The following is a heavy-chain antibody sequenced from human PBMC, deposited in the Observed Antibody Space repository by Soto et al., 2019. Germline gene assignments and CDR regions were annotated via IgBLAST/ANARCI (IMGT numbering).Heavy chain of an antibody. CDR1: GFTFDDYA. J-gene: IGHJ4*02. Sequence: LRLSCAASGFTFDDYAMHWVRQAPGKGLEWVSGISWNSGSIGYADSVKGRFTISRDNAKNSLYLQMNSLRAEDTALYYCAKDIGAYDSSGSSNWGQGTLVTVSS. CDR2: ISWNSGSI. CDR3: AKDIGAYDSSGSSN. D-gene: IGHD3-22*01. V-gene: IGHV3-9*01.